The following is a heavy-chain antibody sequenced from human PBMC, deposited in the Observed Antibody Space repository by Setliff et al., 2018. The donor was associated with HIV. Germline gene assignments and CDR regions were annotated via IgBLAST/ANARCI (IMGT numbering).Heavy chain of an antibody. J-gene: IGHJ5*02. CDR3: ARDYSSLLTVVWFDP. Sequence: ASVKVSCKASGYTFTSYVMNWVRQAPGQGLEWMGWINTNTGTPTYAQGFTGRFVFSLDTSVSTAYLQISSLKAEDTAVYYCARDYSSLLTVVWFDPWGQGTLVTVSS. CDR2: INTNTGTP. D-gene: IGHD6-13*01. CDR1: GYTFTSYV. V-gene: IGHV7-4-1*02.